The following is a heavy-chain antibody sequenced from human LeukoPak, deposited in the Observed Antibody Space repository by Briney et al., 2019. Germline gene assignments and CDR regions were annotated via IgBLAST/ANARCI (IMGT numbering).Heavy chain of an antibody. CDR3: ARGPVMRRYQLLRNWFDP. J-gene: IGHJ5*02. CDR1: GGSFSGYY. D-gene: IGHD2-2*01. V-gene: IGHV4-34*01. Sequence: SETLSLTCAVYGGSFSGYYWSWIRQPPGKGLEWIGEINHSGSTNYNPSLKSRVTISVDTSKNQFSLKLSSVTAADTAVHYCARGPVMRRYQLLRNWFDPWGQGTLVTVSS. CDR2: INHSGST.